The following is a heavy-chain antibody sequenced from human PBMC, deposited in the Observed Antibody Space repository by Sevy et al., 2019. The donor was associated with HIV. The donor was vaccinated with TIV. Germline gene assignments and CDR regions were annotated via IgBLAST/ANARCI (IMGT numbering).Heavy chain of an antibody. J-gene: IGHJ4*02. Sequence: GGSLRLSCAASGFTFDDYAMHWVRQAPGKGLEWVSGISWNSGSIGYADSVKGGFTISRDNAKNSLYLQMNSLRAEDTALYYCAKDMQEKGAYWSSTSCYTGPDYWGQGTLVTVSS. CDR1: GFTFDDYA. CDR3: AKDMQEKGAYWSSTSCYTGPDY. CDR2: ISWNSGSI. D-gene: IGHD2-2*02. V-gene: IGHV3-9*01.